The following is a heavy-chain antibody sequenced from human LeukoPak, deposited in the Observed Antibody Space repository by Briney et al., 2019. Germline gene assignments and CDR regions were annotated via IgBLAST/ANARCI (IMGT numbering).Heavy chain of an antibody. D-gene: IGHD1-1*01. CDR1: GFSLDEYT. Sequence: GGSLRLSCATAGFSLDEYTVHWVRQAPGKGLEWVSLLSWFGGYTYSADSVQGRFTLSRDYSKNSLYLQMTTLRTEDTAFYYCAKEARRARWTGFDPWGQGTLVTVSS. J-gene: IGHJ5*01. CDR2: LSWFGGYT. V-gene: IGHV3-43*01. CDR3: AKEARRARWTGFDP.